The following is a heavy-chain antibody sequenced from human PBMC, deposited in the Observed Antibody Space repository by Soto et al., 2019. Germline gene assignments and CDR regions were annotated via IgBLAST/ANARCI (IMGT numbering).Heavy chain of an antibody. CDR2: IDPVDSYA. CDR3: ARIESIARNWFNP. J-gene: IGHJ5*02. D-gene: IGHD6-13*01. CDR1: GFSFTNYW. V-gene: IGHV5-10-1*01. Sequence: PGESLKISCKGSGFSFTNYWISWVRQMPGKGLEWMGNIDPVDSYANYSPSFQVHVTFSVDTSISTAYLQWSGLKASDTAMYFCARIESIARNWFNPWGQGTLLAVSS.